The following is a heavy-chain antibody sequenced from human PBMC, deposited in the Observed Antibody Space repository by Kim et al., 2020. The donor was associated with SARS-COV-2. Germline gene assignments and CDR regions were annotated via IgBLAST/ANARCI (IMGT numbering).Heavy chain of an antibody. J-gene: IGHJ3*02. CDR2: IYSGGGT. Sequence: GGSLRLSCAASGFSVSDNYMNWVRQAPGKGLECVAVIYSGGGTYYADSVKGRFTISRDNSRNKLYLQMNSLRAEDTALDYCARSKVSSFDIWGQGTMVTVSS. V-gene: IGHV3-53*01. CDR3: ARSKVSSFDI. CDR1: GFSVSDNY.